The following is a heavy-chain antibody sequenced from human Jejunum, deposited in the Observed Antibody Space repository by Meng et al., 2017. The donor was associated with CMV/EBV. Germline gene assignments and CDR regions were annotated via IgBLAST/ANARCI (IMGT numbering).Heavy chain of an antibody. J-gene: IGHJ4*02. Sequence: QVQRVQSGAELKKPGASVKVSRKASRYTFTSYDINWVRQATGQGLEWLGWFVNNVDTYSAQKFQGRVTMTTDTHTSTAFMELRSLRSDDTAVYYCARGTPGRSYSDYWGQGTLVTVSS. CDR2: FVNNVDT. CDR3: ARGTPGRSYSDY. D-gene: IGHD3-10*01. CDR1: RYTFTSYD. V-gene: IGHV1-18*01.